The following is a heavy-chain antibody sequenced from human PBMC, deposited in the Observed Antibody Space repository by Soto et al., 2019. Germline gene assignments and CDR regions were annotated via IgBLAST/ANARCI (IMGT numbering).Heavy chain of an antibody. V-gene: IGHV4-39*01. CDR3: ASRTVNIRTFYSGLKTHCFDY. CDR2: IYYSGST. CDR1: GDSMSSSDYY. J-gene: IGHJ4*02. D-gene: IGHD6-19*01. Sequence: QLQLHESGPGLVKPSETLSLTCAVSGDSMSSSDYYWGWIRQPPGKGLEWIGSIYYSGSTYYNPSLHSRVAISVDTSKNQFSLKLKSVTAADTAIYYCASRTVNIRTFYSGLKTHCFDYWGQGAPVTVSS.